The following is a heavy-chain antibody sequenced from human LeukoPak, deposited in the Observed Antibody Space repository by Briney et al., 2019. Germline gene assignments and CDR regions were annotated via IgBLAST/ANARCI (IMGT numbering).Heavy chain of an antibody. D-gene: IGHD3-22*01. J-gene: IGHJ4*02. CDR3: AEYYFYDSSGYQQYYFDY. Sequence: PGGSLRLSCVASGFSFSDYYMSWIRQAPGQGLEWVSYISSSGSHTNYADSVTGRFTISRNNAKKSLHLQMNSLRAEDTAVYYCAEYYFYDSSGYQQYYFDYWGQGTLVTVCS. V-gene: IGHV3-11*03. CDR1: GFSFSDYY. CDR2: ISSSGSHT.